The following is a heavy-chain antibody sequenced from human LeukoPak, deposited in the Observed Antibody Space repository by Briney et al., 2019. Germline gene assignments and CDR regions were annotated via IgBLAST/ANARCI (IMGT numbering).Heavy chain of an antibody. CDR2: FCGSGGST. V-gene: IGHV3-23*01. D-gene: IGHD3-22*01. CDR1: GFTFSSYA. J-gene: IGHJ4*02. CDR3: AKASDYDSNGYCYEGKNHFDY. Sequence: RGSLRLSCAASGFTFSSYAMSWVRQAPGEGLGWVSAFCGSGGSTYYADSVKGRFPLSRDNSKNPLYLQMNTLRAEDTAVYYCAKASDYDSNGYCYEGKNHFDYWGQGTLVTVYS.